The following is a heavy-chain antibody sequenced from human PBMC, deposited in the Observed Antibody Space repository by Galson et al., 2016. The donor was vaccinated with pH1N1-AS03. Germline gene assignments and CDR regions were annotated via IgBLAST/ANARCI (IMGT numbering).Heavy chain of an antibody. CDR3: ARLNIGWHNLEY. Sequence: QSGAEVKKPGDSLKISCKVSGYRFTSHWIGWVRQIPGKGLEWMGIIQPGDSDIRYSPSFQGQVTISADMSTSTVYLQWRGLKASNTAVYYCARLNIGWHNLEYWGQGTLVIVSS. CDR2: IQPGDSDI. CDR1: GYRFTSHW. J-gene: IGHJ4*02. V-gene: IGHV5-51*01. D-gene: IGHD6-19*01.